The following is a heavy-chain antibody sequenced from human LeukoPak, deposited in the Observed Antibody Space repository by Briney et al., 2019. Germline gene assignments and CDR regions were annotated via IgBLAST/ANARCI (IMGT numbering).Heavy chain of an antibody. D-gene: IGHD6-19*01. CDR3: ARGAYLAVAGLYYYYGMDV. V-gene: IGHV1-8*01. J-gene: IGHJ6*02. CDR1: GYTFTSYD. Sequence: ASVKVSCKASGYTFTSYDINWVRQATGQGLEWMGWMKPNSGNTGYAQKLQGRVTMTRNTSISTAYMELSSLRSEDTAVYSCARGAYLAVAGLYYYYGMDVWGQGTTVTVSS. CDR2: MKPNSGNT.